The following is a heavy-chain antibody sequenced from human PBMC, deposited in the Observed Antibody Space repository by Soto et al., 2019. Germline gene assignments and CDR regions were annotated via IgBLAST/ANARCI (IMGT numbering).Heavy chain of an antibody. CDR2: INHSGST. V-gene: IGHV4-34*01. D-gene: IGHD3-10*01. CDR3: ARVVGEWELYFAN. Sequence: SETLSLTCAVYGGSFSGYYWTWIRQPPGQGLEWIGEINHSGSTNYIPSLKSRLTISVDMSKNQFSLRLSSVTAADTAVYYCARVVGEWELYFANWGQGTLVTVSS. J-gene: IGHJ4*02. CDR1: GGSFSGYY.